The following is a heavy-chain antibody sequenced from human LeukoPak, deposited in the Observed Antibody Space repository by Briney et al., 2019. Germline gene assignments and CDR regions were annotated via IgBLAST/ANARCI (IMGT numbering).Heavy chain of an antibody. J-gene: IGHJ3*02. D-gene: IGHD3-9*01. CDR2: MNPNSGNT. CDR3: ARGLYYDILTGYYNVGAFDI. CDR1: GYTFTSYD. V-gene: IGHV1-8*03. Sequence: ASVKVSCKASGYTFTSYDINWVRQATGQGLEWMGWMNPNSGNTGYAQKFQGRVTITRNTSISTAYMELSSLRSEDTAVYYCARGLYYDILTGYYNVGAFDIWGQGTMVTVSS.